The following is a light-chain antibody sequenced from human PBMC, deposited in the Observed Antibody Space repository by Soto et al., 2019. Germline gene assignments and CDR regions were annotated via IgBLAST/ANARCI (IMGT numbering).Light chain of an antibody. CDR2: EDN. CDR1: SSDVGSYNL. V-gene: IGLV2-23*01. CDR3: CSSARSSAYV. Sequence: QSALTQPASVSGSPGQSITISCTGTSSDVGSYNLVSWYQQHPGKAPKLMIYEDNKRPSGVSNRFSGSKSGNTASLTISGLQAEDEADYYCCSSARSSAYVFGTGTKVTVL. J-gene: IGLJ1*01.